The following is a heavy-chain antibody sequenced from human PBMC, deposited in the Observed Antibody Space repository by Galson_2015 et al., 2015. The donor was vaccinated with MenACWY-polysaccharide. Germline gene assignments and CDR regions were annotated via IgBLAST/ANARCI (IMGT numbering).Heavy chain of an antibody. CDR2: IYSDDRT. CDR1: GFTVRNSY. V-gene: IGHV3-66*02. Sequence: SLRLSCAASGFTVRNSYMTWVRQAPGKGLEWVSIIYSDDRTFYADSEKGRFTIARDNSKNTMHLQMNSLRPEDTAVYYCARGASTMATIYFFDYWGQGTLVTVSS. J-gene: IGHJ4*02. D-gene: IGHD5-24*01. CDR3: ARGASTMATIYFFDY.